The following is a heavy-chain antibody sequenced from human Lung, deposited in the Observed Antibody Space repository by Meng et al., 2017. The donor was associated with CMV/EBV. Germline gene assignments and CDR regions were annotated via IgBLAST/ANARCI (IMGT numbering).Heavy chain of an antibody. V-gene: IGHV4-39*01. CDR3: ARHRDSSVHYFGWFDP. D-gene: IGHD3-22*01. Sequence: SETLSLXCTVSGGPISSSDYYWGWIRQPPGKGLEWIGTIFYRGNTYYNPSLKSRVTISVDTSKNQFSLKLSSVTAADTAVYYCARHRDSSVHYFGWFDPXGEGXLVTVSS. CDR1: GGPISSSDYY. CDR2: IFYRGNT. J-gene: IGHJ5*02.